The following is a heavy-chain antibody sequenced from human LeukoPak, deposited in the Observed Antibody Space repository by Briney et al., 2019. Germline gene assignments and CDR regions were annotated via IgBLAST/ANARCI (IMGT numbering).Heavy chain of an antibody. CDR1: GYTFTGYY. CDR2: INPNSGGT. V-gene: IGHV1-2*04. D-gene: IGHD1-1*01. CDR3: ARVDRVKVRDYYYYYGMDV. Sequence: ASVKVSCKASGYTFTGYYMHWVRRAPGQGLEWMGWINPNSGGTNYAQKFQGWVTMTRDTSISTAYMELSRLRSDDTAVYYCARVDRVKVRDYYYYYGMDVWGQGTTVTVSS. J-gene: IGHJ6*02.